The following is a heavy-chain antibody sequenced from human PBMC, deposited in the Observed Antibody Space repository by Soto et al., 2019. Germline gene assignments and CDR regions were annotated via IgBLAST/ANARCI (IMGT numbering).Heavy chain of an antibody. CDR1: GYTLTELS. CDR2: FDPEDGET. Sequence: ASVKVSCKVSGYTLTELSMHWVRQAPGKGLEWMGGFDPEDGETIYAQKFQGRVTMTEDTSTDTAYMELSSLRSEDTAVYYCAAWAVWGSYRRFDYWGQGTLVTVSS. V-gene: IGHV1-24*01. D-gene: IGHD3-16*02. J-gene: IGHJ4*02. CDR3: AAWAVWGSYRRFDY.